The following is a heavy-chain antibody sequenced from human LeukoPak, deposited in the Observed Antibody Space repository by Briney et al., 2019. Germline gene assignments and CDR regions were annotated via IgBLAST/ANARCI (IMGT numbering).Heavy chain of an antibody. CDR1: GGSFSGYY. Sequence: PSETLSLTCAVYGGSFSGYYWSWVRQPPGKGLEWIGEINHSGSTNYNPSLKNRVTISVDTSKNQFSLKLSSVTAADTAVYYCARGRSYYDSSGYYYVYWGQGTLVTVSS. CDR2: INHSGST. J-gene: IGHJ4*02. V-gene: IGHV4-34*01. CDR3: ARGRSYYDSSGYYYVY. D-gene: IGHD3-22*01.